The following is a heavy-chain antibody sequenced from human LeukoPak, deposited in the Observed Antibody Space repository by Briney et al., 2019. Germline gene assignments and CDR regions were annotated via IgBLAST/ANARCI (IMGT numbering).Heavy chain of an antibody. D-gene: IGHD6-19*01. CDR1: GCSFTSYW. CDR3: ARMYSSGWYGMYNWFDP. Sequence: GGGLKISYKGAGCSFTSYWIGWGRRMPGKGGGWMGIIYPGDSDTRYSPSFQGQVTISADKSISTAYLQWSSLKASDTAMYYCARMYSSGWYGMYNWFDPWGQGTLVTVSS. CDR2: IYPGDSDT. V-gene: IGHV5-51*01. J-gene: IGHJ5*02.